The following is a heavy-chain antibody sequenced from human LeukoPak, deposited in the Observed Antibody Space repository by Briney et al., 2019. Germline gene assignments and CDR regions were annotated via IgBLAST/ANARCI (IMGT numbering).Heavy chain of an antibody. J-gene: IGHJ4*02. CDR3: ARAYGHYFDY. V-gene: IGHV5-51*01. D-gene: IGHD4-17*01. CDR1: GYSFTNYW. CDR2: IYPGGSDT. Sequence: GESLKISCKGSGYSFTNYWIGWVRQMPGKGLEWMGIIYPGGSDTRYSPSFHGQVTISADKSISTAYLQWSSLKASDTAMYSCARAYGHYFDYWGQGTLVTVSS.